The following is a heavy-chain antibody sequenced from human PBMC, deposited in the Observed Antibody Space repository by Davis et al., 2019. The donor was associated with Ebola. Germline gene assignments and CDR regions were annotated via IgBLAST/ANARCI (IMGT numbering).Heavy chain of an antibody. CDR3: ARVSPHYYYDSSGYYTHWYFDL. CDR1: GGSFSGYY. J-gene: IGHJ2*01. V-gene: IGHV4-34*01. Sequence: MPSETLSLTCAVYGGSFSGYYWSWIRQPPGKGLEWIGEINHRGSTNYNPALKSRVTISVDTSKNQFSLKLSSVTAADTAVYYGARVSPHYYYDSSGYYTHWYFDLWGRGTLVTVSS. CDR2: INHRGST. D-gene: IGHD3-22*01.